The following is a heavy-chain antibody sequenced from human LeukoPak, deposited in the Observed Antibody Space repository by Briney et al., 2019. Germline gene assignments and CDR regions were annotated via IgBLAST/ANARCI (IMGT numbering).Heavy chain of an antibody. V-gene: IGHV3-23*01. CDR1: GFTFSSYA. J-gene: IGHJ4*02. Sequence: GGSLRLSCAASGFTFSSYAMSWVRQAPGKGLEWVSAISGSGGSTYYADSVKGRFTISRDNSKNTPYLQMNSLRAEDTAVYYCAKDRLTYYYDSSGYYFFDYWGQGTLVTVSS. CDR3: AKDRLTYYYDSSGYYFFDY. D-gene: IGHD3-22*01. CDR2: ISGSGGST.